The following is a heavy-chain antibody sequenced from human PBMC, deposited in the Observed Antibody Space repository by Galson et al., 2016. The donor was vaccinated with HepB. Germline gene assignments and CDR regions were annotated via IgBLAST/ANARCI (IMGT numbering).Heavy chain of an antibody. V-gene: IGHV4-39*01. Sequence: ETLSLTCTVSGGSISSSSYYWGWIRQPPGKGLEWIGSIYYSGSTYYNPSLKSRVTISVDTSKNQFSLKLSSVTAADTAVYYYARNERRWLHSPYYFDSWGQGTLVTVSS. CDR2: IYYSGST. CDR1: GGSISSSSYY. J-gene: IGHJ4*02. CDR3: ARNERRWLHSPYYFDS. D-gene: IGHD5-24*01.